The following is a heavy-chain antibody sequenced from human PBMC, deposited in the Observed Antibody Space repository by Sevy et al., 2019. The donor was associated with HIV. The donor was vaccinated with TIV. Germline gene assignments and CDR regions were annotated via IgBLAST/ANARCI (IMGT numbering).Heavy chain of an antibody. Sequence: SETLSLTCTVSGASISSGPYYWGWVRQPPGKRLEWIGYISYVGSPYYNPSLKNRVTIFADTSKNQFSLQLISVSAADAALYYCARIDFDSSHYWPHTFDVWGQGTMVTVSS. CDR1: GASISSGPYY. CDR2: ISYVGSP. CDR3: ARIDFDSSHYWPHTFDV. V-gene: IGHV4-39*01. J-gene: IGHJ3*01. D-gene: IGHD3-22*01.